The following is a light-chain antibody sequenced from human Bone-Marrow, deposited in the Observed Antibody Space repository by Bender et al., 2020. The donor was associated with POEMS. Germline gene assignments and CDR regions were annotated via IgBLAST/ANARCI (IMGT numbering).Light chain of an antibody. CDR3: CSYAGRYTYV. Sequence: QSALTQPASVSGSPGQSITISCTGTSSDVGGYNYVSWYQQHPGKAPKLMIYDVNKRPSGVPDRFSGSKSGSTASLTISGLQAEDEGDYYCCSYAGRYTYVFGTGTTVTVL. V-gene: IGLV2-11*01. CDR1: SSDVGGYNY. J-gene: IGLJ1*01. CDR2: DVN.